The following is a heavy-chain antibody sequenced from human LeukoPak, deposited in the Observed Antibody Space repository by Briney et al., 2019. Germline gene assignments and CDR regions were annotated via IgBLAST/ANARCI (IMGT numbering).Heavy chain of an antibody. CDR2: ISSSSSTI. J-gene: IGHJ3*02. CDR3: ARDRGEMATIDAFDI. D-gene: IGHD5-24*01. V-gene: IGHV3-48*02. CDR1: GFTFSSYS. Sequence: PGASVRLSCAASGFTFSSYSMNWVRQAPGKGLEWVSYISSSSSTIYYADSVKGRFTISRDNAKNSLYLQMNSLRDEDTAVYYCARDRGEMATIDAFDIWGQGTMVTVSS.